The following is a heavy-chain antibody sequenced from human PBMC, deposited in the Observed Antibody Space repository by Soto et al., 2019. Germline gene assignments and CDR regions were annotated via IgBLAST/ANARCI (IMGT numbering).Heavy chain of an antibody. CDR1: GGTFSSYA. Sequence: SVKVSCKASGGTFSSYAISWVRQAPGQGLEWMGGIIPIFGTANYAQKFQGRVTITADESTSTAYMELSSLRSEDTAVYYCASAGYYDLWSSYYTYWGQGTLVTVSS. J-gene: IGHJ4*02. CDR3: ASAGYYDLWSSYYTY. CDR2: IIPIFGTA. D-gene: IGHD3-3*01. V-gene: IGHV1-69*13.